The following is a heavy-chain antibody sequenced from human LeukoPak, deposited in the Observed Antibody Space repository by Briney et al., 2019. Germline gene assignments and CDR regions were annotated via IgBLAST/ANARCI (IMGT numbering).Heavy chain of an antibody. V-gene: IGHV1-24*01. Sequence: ASVKVSCKVSGYTLTELSMHWVRQAPGKGLEWMGGFDPEDGETIYAQKFQGRVTMTEDTSTDTAYMELSSLRSEDTAVYYCATEGTRRSGYALDIWGQGTMVTVSS. CDR1: GYTLTELS. J-gene: IGHJ3*02. D-gene: IGHD3-10*01. CDR2: FDPEDGET. CDR3: ATEGTRRSGYALDI.